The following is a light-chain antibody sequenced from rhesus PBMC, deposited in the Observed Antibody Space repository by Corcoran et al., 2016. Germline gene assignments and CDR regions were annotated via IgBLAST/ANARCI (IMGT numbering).Light chain of an antibody. Sequence: DIVMTQTPLSLPVTPGEPASISCRSSQSLLDSEDGNTYLDWHLQKPGQSPQLLIYEVSNRAAGVPDRFSGSGSDTDFTLKISRVEAEDVGVYYCMQALEFPYSFGQGAKVEIK. CDR2: EVS. V-gene: IGKV2-104*02. CDR3: MQALEFPYS. J-gene: IGKJ2*01. CDR1: QSLLDSEDGNTY.